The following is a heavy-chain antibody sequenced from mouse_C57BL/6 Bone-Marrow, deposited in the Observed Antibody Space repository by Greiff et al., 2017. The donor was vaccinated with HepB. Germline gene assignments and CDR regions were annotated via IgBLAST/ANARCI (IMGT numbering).Heavy chain of an antibody. V-gene: IGHV5-6*01. CDR1: GFTFSSYG. CDR3: ARQITTVDYFDD. CDR2: ISSGGSYT. J-gene: IGHJ2*01. D-gene: IGHD1-1*01. Sequence: EVKLVESGGDLVKPGGSLKLSCAASGFTFSSYGMSWVRQTPDKRLEWVATISSGGSYTYYPDSVKGRFTISRDNAKNTLYLQLSSLKSEDTAMYYCARQITTVDYFDDWGQGTTLTVSS.